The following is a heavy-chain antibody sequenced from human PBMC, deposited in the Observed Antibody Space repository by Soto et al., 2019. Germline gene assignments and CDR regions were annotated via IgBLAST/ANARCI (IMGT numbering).Heavy chain of an antibody. CDR3: ARDYYDSSGYSNWFDP. D-gene: IGHD3-22*01. V-gene: IGHV1-18*01. CDR1: GYTFTSYG. J-gene: IGHJ5*02. Sequence: ASVKVSCRASGYTFTSYGISWVRQAPGQGLEWMGWISAYNGNTNYAQKLQGRVTMTTDTSTSTAYMELRSLRSDDTAVYYCARDYYDSSGYSNWFDPWGQGTLVTVSS. CDR2: ISAYNGNT.